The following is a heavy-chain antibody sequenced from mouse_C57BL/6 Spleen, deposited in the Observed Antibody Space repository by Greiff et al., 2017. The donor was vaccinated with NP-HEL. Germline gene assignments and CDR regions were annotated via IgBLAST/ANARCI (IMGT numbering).Heavy chain of an antibody. Sequence: VQLQQSGPELVKPGASVKISCKASGYSFTSYYIHWVKQRPGQGLEWIGWIYPGSGNTKYNEKFKGKATLTADTSSSTAYMQLSSLTSEDSAVYYCAREGYYGSSYYFDYWGQGTTLTVSS. D-gene: IGHD1-1*01. CDR2: IYPGSGNT. CDR1: GYSFTSYY. J-gene: IGHJ2*01. V-gene: IGHV1-66*01. CDR3: AREGYYGSSYYFDY.